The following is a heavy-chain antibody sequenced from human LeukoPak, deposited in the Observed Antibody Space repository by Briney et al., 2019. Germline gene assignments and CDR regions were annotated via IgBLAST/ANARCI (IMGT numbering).Heavy chain of an antibody. V-gene: IGHV4-4*07. CDR2: IYTSGST. D-gene: IGHD6-19*01. J-gene: IGHJ4*02. CDR3: ARRGVGAVAGIDY. Sequence: PSETLSLTCTVSGGSISSYYWNWIRQSAGKGLEWIGHIYTSGSTNYNPSLKSRVTMSVDTSKNQFSLKLSSVTAADTAVYYCARRGVGAVAGIDYWGQGTLVTVSS. CDR1: GGSISSYY.